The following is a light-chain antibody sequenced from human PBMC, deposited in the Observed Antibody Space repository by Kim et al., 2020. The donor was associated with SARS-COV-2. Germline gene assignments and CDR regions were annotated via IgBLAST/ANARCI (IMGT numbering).Light chain of an antibody. CDR2: GRN. V-gene: IGLV3-19*01. Sequence: SSELTQDPAVSVALEQTVRITCQGDSLRSYYATWYQQRPRQAPVLVIYGRNNRPSGIPDRFSGSSSGNTASLTISGAQAEDEADFYCQSRDSGGNVLFGGGTKLTVL. CDR1: SLRSYY. J-gene: IGLJ2*01. CDR3: QSRDSGGNVL.